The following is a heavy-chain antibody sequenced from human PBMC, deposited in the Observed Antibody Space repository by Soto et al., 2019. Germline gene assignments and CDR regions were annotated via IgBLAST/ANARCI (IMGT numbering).Heavy chain of an antibody. J-gene: IGHJ6*03. CDR1: GFSLSTSGVG. D-gene: IGHD3-3*01. CDR2: IYWDDDK. Sequence: QITLKESGPTLVKPTQTLTLTCTFSGFSLSTSGVGVGWIRQPPGKALEWLALIYWDDDKRYSPSLKSRLTITKDTSKNQLVLTMTNMDPVDTATYYCAHIVSGYYEFWSGYYRNYYYMDVWGKGTTVTVSS. V-gene: IGHV2-5*02. CDR3: AHIVSGYYEFWSGYYRNYYYMDV.